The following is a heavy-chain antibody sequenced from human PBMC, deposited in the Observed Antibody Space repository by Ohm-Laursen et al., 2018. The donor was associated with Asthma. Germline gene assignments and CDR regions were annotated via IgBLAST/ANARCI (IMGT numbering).Heavy chain of an antibody. J-gene: IGHJ1*01. CDR1: GYTFRRYS. CDR2: ISTASTFI. V-gene: IGHV3-21*01. D-gene: IGHD1-26*01. CDR3: ARNGPEWELPGREYSLHH. Sequence: SLRLSCAASGYTFRRYSIHWVRQIPGKGLEWVASISTASTFIYYADSVRGRFTTSRDNAKSSVYLQMNGLRAEDTALYYCARNGPEWELPGREYSLHHWGEGTLVTVSS.